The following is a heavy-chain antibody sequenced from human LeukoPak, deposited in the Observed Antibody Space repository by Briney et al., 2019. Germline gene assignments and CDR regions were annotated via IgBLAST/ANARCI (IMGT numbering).Heavy chain of an antibody. J-gene: IGHJ4*02. V-gene: IGHV4-34*01. CDR3: AREAQLPDY. D-gene: IGHD2-2*01. CDR1: GGSFSGYY. Sequence: PSETLSLTCAVYGGSFSGYYWSWIRQPPGKGLEWIGEINHSGSTNYNPSLKSRVTIPVDTSKNQFSLKLSSVTAADTAVYYCAREAQLPDYWGQGTLVTVSS. CDR2: INHSGST.